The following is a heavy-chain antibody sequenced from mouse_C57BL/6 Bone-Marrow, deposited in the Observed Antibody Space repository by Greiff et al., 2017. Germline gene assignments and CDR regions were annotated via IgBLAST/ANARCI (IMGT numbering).Heavy chain of an antibody. V-gene: IGHV1-63*01. CDR2: IYPGGGST. Sequence: QVQLQQSGAELVRPGPSVKMSCKASGYTFTNYWIGWAKQRPGHGLEWIGDIYPGGGSTNYNEKFTGKATLTADKSSSTAYMQFSSLTSEDSAIYYCAREGYYYGSYYAIDYWGQGTSVTVSS. J-gene: IGHJ4*01. D-gene: IGHD1-1*01. CDR3: AREGYYYGSYYAIDY. CDR1: GYTFTNYW.